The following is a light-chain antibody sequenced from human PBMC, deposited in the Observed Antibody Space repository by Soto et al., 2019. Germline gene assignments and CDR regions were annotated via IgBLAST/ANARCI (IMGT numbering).Light chain of an antibody. CDR2: AAT. V-gene: IGKV1-27*01. CDR1: QAISNY. Sequence: DIQMTQSPSSLSASVGDRVTTTCRATQAISNYVAWFQQKPGKVPTLLIYAATTLRSGVPSRFSGSGSGTDFTLTISTLQPEDVATYYCHNYNSDPRTFGQGTKVDI. CDR3: HNYNSDPRT. J-gene: IGKJ1*01.